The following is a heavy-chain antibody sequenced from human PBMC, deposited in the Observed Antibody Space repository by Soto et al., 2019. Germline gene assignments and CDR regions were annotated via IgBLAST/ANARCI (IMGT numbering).Heavy chain of an antibody. CDR2: ISGSGSST. Sequence: TPRLSGASTVVTLSRYAMSSVPQATGEGLEWVLAISGSGSSTYYADSGKGRFTIARDNSKNTMYLQMNSLRVDVTDVYDCVQDSTLYLAYWGKGTLVPVSS. V-gene: IGHV3-23*01. CDR3: VQDSTLYLAY. CDR1: VVTLSRYA. J-gene: IGHJ4*02.